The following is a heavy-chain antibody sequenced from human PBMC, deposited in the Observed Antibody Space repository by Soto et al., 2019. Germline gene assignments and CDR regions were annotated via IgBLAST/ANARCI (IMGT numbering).Heavy chain of an antibody. V-gene: IGHV1-18*01. Sequence: ASVKVSCKASGYTFTSYGISWVRQAPGQGLEWMGWISAYNGNTNYAQKLQGRVTMTTDTSTSTAYMELRGLRSDDTAVYYCARVWVASSGYYYVDDYWGQGTLVTVSS. CDR3: ARVWVASSGYYYVDDY. J-gene: IGHJ4*02. CDR1: GYTFTSYG. CDR2: ISAYNGNT. D-gene: IGHD3-22*01.